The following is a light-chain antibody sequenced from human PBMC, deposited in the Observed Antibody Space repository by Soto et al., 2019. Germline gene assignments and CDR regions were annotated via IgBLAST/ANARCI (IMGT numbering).Light chain of an antibody. Sequence: QSVLTQPASVSGSPGQSITISCTGTSSDVGGYNYVSWYQQHPGKAPKLMIYEGSKRPSGVSNRFSGSKSGNTASLTISGLQAEDGADYYCCSYAGSSTYVFGTGTKVTVL. CDR1: SSDVGGYNY. CDR3: CSYAGSSTYV. J-gene: IGLJ1*01. CDR2: EGS. V-gene: IGLV2-23*01.